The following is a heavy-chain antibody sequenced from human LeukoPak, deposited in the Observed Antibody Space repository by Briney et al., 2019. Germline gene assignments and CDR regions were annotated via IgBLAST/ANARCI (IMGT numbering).Heavy chain of an antibody. CDR1: GGSFSGYY. D-gene: IGHD3-22*01. Sequence: SETLSLTCAVYGGSFSGYYWSWIRQPPGKGLEWMGEINHSGSTNYNPSLKSRVTISVDTSKNQFSLQLSSVTAADTAVYYCARGQHYYDSSGYYHGWFDPWGQGTLVTVSS. CDR3: ARGQHYYDSSGYYHGWFDP. CDR2: INHSGST. J-gene: IGHJ5*02. V-gene: IGHV4-34*01.